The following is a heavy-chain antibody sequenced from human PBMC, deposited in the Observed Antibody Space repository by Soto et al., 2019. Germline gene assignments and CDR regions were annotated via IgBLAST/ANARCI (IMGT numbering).Heavy chain of an antibody. J-gene: IGHJ4*02. CDR3: VGDPDVHTPKVRGNY. V-gene: IGHV3-48*02. CDR1: GITFSSYS. Sequence: EVQLVESGGGLVQPGESLRLSCTASGITFSSYSMNWVRQAPGKGLEWLSYISSSKTTYADSVKGRFTISRDNAKNSVYLQMNSLRDEATAVYYCVGDPDVHTPKVRGNYWGRGTRVTVSS. D-gene: IGHD5-18*01. CDR2: ISSSKTT.